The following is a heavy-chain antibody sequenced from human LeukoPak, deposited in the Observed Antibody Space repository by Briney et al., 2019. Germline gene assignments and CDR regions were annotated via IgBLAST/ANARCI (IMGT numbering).Heavy chain of an antibody. CDR3: ARGVRGYSYGIDY. CDR2: ISYDGSNK. CDR1: GFTFSSYA. J-gene: IGHJ4*02. V-gene: IGHV3-30-3*01. Sequence: GGSLRLSCAASGFTFSSYAMHWVRQAPGKGLEWVAVISYDGSNKYYADTVKGRFTISRDNSKNTLYLQMNSLRAEDTAVYYCARGVRGYSYGIDYWGQGTLVTVSS. D-gene: IGHD5-18*01.